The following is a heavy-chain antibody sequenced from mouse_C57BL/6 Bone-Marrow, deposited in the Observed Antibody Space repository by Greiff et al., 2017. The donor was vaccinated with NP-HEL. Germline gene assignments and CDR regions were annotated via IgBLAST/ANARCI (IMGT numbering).Heavy chain of an antibody. Sequence: DVQLQESGAELVRPGASVKLSCTASGFNIKDDYMHWVKQRPEQGLEWIGWIDPENGDTEYASKFQGKATITADTASNTAYLQLSSLTSEDTAVYYCTYYSHFAYWGQGTLVTVSA. CDR3: TYYSHFAY. CDR1: GFNIKDDY. CDR2: IDPENGDT. V-gene: IGHV14-4*01. J-gene: IGHJ3*01. D-gene: IGHD2-12*01.